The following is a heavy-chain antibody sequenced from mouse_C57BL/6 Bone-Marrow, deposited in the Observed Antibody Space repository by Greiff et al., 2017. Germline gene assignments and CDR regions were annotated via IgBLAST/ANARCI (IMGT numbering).Heavy chain of an antibody. J-gene: IGHJ4*01. V-gene: IGHV7-1*01. CDR3: ARDDGYMWAMDY. D-gene: IGHD1-2*01. CDR1: GFTFSDFY. Sequence: EVQGVESGGGLVQSGRSLRLSCATSGFTFSDFYMEWVRQAPGKGLEWIAASRNKANDYTTEYSASVKGRFIVSRDTSQSILYLQMNALRAEDTAIYYCARDDGYMWAMDYWGQGTSVTVSS. CDR2: SRNKANDYTT.